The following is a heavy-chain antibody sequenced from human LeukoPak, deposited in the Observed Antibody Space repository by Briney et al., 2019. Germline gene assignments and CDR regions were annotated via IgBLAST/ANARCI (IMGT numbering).Heavy chain of an antibody. D-gene: IGHD1-1*01. J-gene: IGHJ4*02. Sequence: GGSLRLSCAASGFTFSSYSTSWVRQAPGKGLEWVSTINPSGGSTYYADSVKGRFTISRDNSKNTVYLQMNSLRAEDTAVYYCAKDRAGTPWADWGQGTLVTVSS. V-gene: IGHV3-23*01. CDR3: AKDRAGTPWAD. CDR2: INPSGGST. CDR1: GFTFSSYS.